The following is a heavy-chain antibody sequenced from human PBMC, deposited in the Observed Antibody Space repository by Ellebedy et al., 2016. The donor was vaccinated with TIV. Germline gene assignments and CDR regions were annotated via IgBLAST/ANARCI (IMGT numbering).Heavy chain of an antibody. CDR1: GGSISSGDYY. V-gene: IGHV4-30-4*01. CDR2: IYYSGST. J-gene: IGHJ6*02. D-gene: IGHD1-26*01. Sequence: SETLSLIXTVSGGSISSGDYYWSWIRQPPGKGLEWIGYIYYSGSTYYNPSLKSRVTISVDTSKNQFSLKLSSVTAADTAVYYCARDPIDTTDYYYYGMDVWGQGTAVTVSS. CDR3: ARDPIDTTDYYYYGMDV.